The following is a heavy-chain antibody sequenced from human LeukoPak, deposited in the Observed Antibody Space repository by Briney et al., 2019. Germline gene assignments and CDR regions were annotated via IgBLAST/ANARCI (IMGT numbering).Heavy chain of an antibody. D-gene: IGHD1-7*01. J-gene: IGHJ4*02. CDR3: ARRRNWNYDD. CDR2: INPNSGNT. Sequence: ASVKVSCKASGYTFTGYYVLWVRQAPGQGLEWMGWINPNSGNTGYAQKFQGRVTMTRNTSISTAYMELSRLRSEDTAVYYCARRRNWNYDDWGQGTLVTVSS. CDR1: GYTFTGYY. V-gene: IGHV1-8*02.